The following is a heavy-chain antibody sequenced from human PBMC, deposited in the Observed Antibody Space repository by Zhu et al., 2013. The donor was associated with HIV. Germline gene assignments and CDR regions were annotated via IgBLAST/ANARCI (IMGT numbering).Heavy chain of an antibody. Sequence: EVQLVESGGGLVQPGRSLRPSCAASGFTFDDYAMHWVRQAPGKGLEWVSGISWNRGSIGYADSVKGRFTISRDSAKNSLYLQMNSLRVEDTALYYCAKGLAAAVGDYWGQGTLVTVSS. J-gene: IGHJ4*02. CDR1: GFTFDDYA. V-gene: IGHV3-9*01. CDR3: AKGLAAAVGDY. CDR2: ISWNRGSI. D-gene: IGHD6-13*01.